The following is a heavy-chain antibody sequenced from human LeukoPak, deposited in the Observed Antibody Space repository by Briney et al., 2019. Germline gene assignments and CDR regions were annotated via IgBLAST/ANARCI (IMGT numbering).Heavy chain of an antibody. CDR2: ISSTSNYI. Sequence: GGSLRLSCAASGFTFSTYAISWVRQAPGKGLEWVSCISSTSNYIFYADSVRGRFTISRDNAKNSLDLQMNSLKVEDTAVYYCATPAAGPGAEYSLYWGQGTLVIVSS. V-gene: IGHV3-21*01. J-gene: IGHJ1*01. CDR3: ATPAAGPGAEYSLY. CDR1: GFTFSTYA. D-gene: IGHD6-13*01.